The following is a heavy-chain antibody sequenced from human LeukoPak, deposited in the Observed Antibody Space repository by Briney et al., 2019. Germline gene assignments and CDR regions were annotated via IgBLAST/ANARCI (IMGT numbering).Heavy chain of an antibody. D-gene: IGHD2-8*01. CDR2: ISGSGGST. CDR1: GFTFSSYA. Sequence: TGGSLRLSCAASGFTFSSYAMSWVRQAPGKGLEWVSAISGSGGSTYYADSVKGRFTISRDNSKNTLYLQMNSLSAEDTAVYYCARDRLSYCTNGVCYTSIFDYWGQGTLVTVSS. J-gene: IGHJ4*02. V-gene: IGHV3-23*01. CDR3: ARDRLSYCTNGVCYTSIFDY.